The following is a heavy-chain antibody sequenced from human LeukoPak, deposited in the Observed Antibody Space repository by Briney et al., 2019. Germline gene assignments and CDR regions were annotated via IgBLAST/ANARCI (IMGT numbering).Heavy chain of an antibody. D-gene: IGHD6-13*01. V-gene: IGHV3-20*04. CDR3: ARVVSSSGGFDY. J-gene: IGHJ4*02. CDR1: GFTFDDYG. CDR2: INWNGGST. Sequence: SGGSLRLSCAASGFTFDDYGMSWVRQAPGKGLEWVSGINWNGGSTGYADSVKGRFTISRDNAKNSLYLQMNSLRAEDTVVYFCARVVSSSGGFDYWGQGTLVTVSS.